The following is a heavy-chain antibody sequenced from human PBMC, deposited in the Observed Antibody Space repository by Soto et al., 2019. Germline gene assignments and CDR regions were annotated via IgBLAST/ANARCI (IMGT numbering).Heavy chain of an antibody. J-gene: IGHJ4*02. CDR2: LYYSGST. Sequence: QVQLQESGPGLVKPSETLSLTCTVSGGSISNYYWSWIRQPPGKGLEWIGYLYYSGSTNYNPSLKSRVTISVDTSKNQFSLKLSSVTAADTAVYYCARRWGTTFDYWGQGTLVTVSS. V-gene: IGHV4-59*08. D-gene: IGHD3-16*01. CDR3: ARRWGTTFDY. CDR1: GGSISNYY.